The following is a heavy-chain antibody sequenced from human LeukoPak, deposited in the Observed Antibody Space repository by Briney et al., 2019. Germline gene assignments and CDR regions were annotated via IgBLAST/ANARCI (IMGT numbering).Heavy chain of an antibody. CDR3: IYSSSAYFDY. J-gene: IGHJ4*02. Sequence: SGTLSLTCTVSGGSISSSSYYWGWIRQPPGKGLEWIGSIYYSGSTYYNPSLKSRVTISVDTSKNQFSLKLSSVTAADTAVYYCIYSSSAYFDYWGQGTLVTVSS. V-gene: IGHV4-39*01. D-gene: IGHD2-2*01. CDR1: GGSISSSSYY. CDR2: IYYSGST.